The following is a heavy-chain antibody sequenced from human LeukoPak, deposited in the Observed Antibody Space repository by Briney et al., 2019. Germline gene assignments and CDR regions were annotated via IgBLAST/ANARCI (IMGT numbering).Heavy chain of an antibody. J-gene: IGHJ5*02. V-gene: IGHV4-59*01. CDR3: ARGYCIPTTCANEGWFDP. CDR1: GGSISSYY. Sequence: SETLSLTCTVSGGSISSYYWSWIRQPPGKGLEWIGYIYYSGSTNYNPSLKSRVTISVDTSKNQFSLKLSSVTAADTAVYYCARGYCIPTTCANEGWFDPWGQGTLVTVSS. CDR2: IYYSGST. D-gene: IGHD2-2*01.